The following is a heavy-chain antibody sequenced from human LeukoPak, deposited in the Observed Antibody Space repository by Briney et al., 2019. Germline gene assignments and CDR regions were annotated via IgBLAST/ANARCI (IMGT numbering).Heavy chain of an antibody. V-gene: IGHV3-66*01. CDR2: IYGGGST. CDR1: GFTVSSNY. Sequence: GGSLRLSCAATGFTVSSNYMSWVRQAPGKGLEWVSVIYGGGSTYYADSVKDRFTISRDNSKNTLYLQMNSLRAEDTAVYYCARDRDDSSLFDYWGQGTLVTVSS. J-gene: IGHJ4*02. D-gene: IGHD3-22*01. CDR3: ARDRDDSSLFDY.